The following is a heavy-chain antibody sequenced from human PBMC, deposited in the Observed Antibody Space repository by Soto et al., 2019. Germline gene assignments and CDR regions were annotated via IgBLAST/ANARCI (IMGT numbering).Heavy chain of an antibody. D-gene: IGHD2-15*01. CDR3: ARSKCSGGSCYLWYLDY. Sequence: SETLSLPCTLSGGSITTGGYYWSWIRQLPAKALDWIGHRYHSESTYYNPSLRSRVSISLDTSKNQFSLKLGFVTAADTAMYYCARSKCSGGSCYLWYLDYWGQGTPVNVSS. CDR2: RYHSEST. V-gene: IGHV4-31*03. CDR1: GGSITTGGYY. J-gene: IGHJ4*02.